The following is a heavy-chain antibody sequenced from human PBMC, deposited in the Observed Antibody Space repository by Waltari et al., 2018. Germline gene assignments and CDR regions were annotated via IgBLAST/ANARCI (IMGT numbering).Heavy chain of an antibody. Sequence: QVQLQESGPGLVKPSATLSLTCTVSGGSISSHYWSWIRQPPGKGLEWIGYIYYSGSTNYNPSLKSRVTISVDTSKNQFSLKLSSVTAADTAVYYCARRAVFGVVFDYWGQGTLVTVSS. CDR3: ARRAVFGVVFDY. V-gene: IGHV4-59*11. CDR2: IYYSGST. D-gene: IGHD3-3*01. J-gene: IGHJ4*02. CDR1: GGSISSHY.